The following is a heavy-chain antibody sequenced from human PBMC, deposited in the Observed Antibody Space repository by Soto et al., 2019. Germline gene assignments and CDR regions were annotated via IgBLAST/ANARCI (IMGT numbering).Heavy chain of an antibody. V-gene: IGHV3-11*01. CDR3: ERGLAGLFFYGMEF. J-gene: IGHJ6*02. CDR1: GFSYSDYY. D-gene: IGHD6-13*01. CDR2: VSSRGSSV. Sequence: GGSLRLSCAASGFSYSDYYMSGIRQAPGKWLELVSYVSSRGSSVYYADAVKGRFTIARDNAKNSLYMQMICQRAEDTAVYYCERGLAGLFFYGMEFWGQGTTVPVYS.